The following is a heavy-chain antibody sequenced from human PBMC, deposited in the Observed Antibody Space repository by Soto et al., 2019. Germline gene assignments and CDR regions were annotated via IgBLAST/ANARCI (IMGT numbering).Heavy chain of an antibody. CDR3: AKSMEVFDWFSPNYYMDV. J-gene: IGHJ6*03. Sequence: GGSLRLSCAASGFTFSSYAMSWVRQAPGKGLEWVSAISGSGGSTYYAGSVKGRFTISRDNSKNTLYLQMNSLRAEDTAVYYCAKSMEVFDWFSPNYYMDVWGKGTTVTVS. V-gene: IGHV3-23*01. D-gene: IGHD3-9*01. CDR2: ISGSGGST. CDR1: GFTFSSYA.